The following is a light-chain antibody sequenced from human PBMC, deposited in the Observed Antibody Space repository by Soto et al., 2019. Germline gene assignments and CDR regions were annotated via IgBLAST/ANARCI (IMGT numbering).Light chain of an antibody. J-gene: IGLJ2*01. CDR3: SSHTSISTRGRV. V-gene: IGLV2-14*01. CDR2: DVS. CDR1: SSDVGGYNY. Sequence: QSVLTQPASVSGSPGQSITISCTGTSSDVGGYNYVSWYQQHPGKAPKLMIYDVSNRPSGVSNRFSGSKSVNTASLTISGLQAEDEADYYCSSHTSISTRGRVFGGGTKLTV.